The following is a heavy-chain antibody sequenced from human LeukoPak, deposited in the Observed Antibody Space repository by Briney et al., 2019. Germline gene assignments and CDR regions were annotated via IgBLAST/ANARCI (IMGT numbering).Heavy chain of an antibody. V-gene: IGHV4-61*02. D-gene: IGHD3-3*01. J-gene: IGHJ4*02. Sequence: SQTLSLTCTVSGGSISSGSYYWRWIRQPAGKGLEGIGRIYTSGSTNYNPSLKSRVTISVDTSKNQFSLKLSSVTAADTAVYYCAREEGYDFWSGYYSGYWGQGTLVTVSS. CDR3: AREEGYDFWSGYYSGY. CDR2: IYTSGST. CDR1: GGSISSGSYY.